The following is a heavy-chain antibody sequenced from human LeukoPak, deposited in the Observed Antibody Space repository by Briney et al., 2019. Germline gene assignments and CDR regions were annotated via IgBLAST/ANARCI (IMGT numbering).Heavy chain of an antibody. CDR2: IKQDGSEE. Sequence: GGPLRLSCAASGFTFRNYWMNWVRHTPWKGLEWVANIKQDGSEEYYVDSVKGRFTISRDNAKNSLYLQMDSLRAEDTAVYYCAREGYDFWSGYFRGLDFWGQGTLVTVSS. V-gene: IGHV3-7*01. J-gene: IGHJ4*02. D-gene: IGHD3-3*01. CDR3: AREGYDFWSGYFRGLDF. CDR1: GFTFRNYW.